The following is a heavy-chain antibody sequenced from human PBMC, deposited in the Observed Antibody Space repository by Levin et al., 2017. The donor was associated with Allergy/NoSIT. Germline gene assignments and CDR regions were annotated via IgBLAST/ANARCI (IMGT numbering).Heavy chain of an antibody. V-gene: IGHV1-46*01. CDR2: INPSGGST. CDR1: GYTFTSYY. D-gene: IGHD3-3*01. J-gene: IGHJ4*02. CDR3: ARDRPLRITIFGVVMRGADY. Sequence: GASVKVSCKASGYTFTSYYMHWVRQAPGQGLEWMGIINPSGGSTSYAQKFQGRVTMTRDTSTSTVYMELSSLRSEDTAVYYCARDRPLRITIFGVVMRGADYWGQGTLVTVSS.